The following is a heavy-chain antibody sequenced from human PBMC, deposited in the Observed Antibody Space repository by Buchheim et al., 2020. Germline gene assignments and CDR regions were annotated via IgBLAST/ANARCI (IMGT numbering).Heavy chain of an antibody. J-gene: IGHJ6*02. D-gene: IGHD1-26*01. CDR3: ARAGWEVLYYYGMDV. CDR2: IRYDGSSK. Sequence: VQLVESGGGLVQPGGSLRLSCAASGFTFSSYWMSWVRQAPGKGLEWVAVIRYDGSSKYYADSVKGRFTISRDNSKNTLYLQMNSLRAEDTAVYYCARAGWEVLYYYGMDVWGQGTT. CDR1: GFTFSSYW. V-gene: IGHV3-30*02.